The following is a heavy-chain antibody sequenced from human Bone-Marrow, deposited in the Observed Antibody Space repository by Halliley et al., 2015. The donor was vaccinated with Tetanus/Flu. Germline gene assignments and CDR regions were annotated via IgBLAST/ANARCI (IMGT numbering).Heavy chain of an antibody. J-gene: IGHJ6*02. Sequence: IGSIYYGGSAHYNPSLKSRVTISVDTSKNQFSLRLSSVTTADTALYYCARVGRDYYYYFGMDVWGQGTTVTVSS. CDR3: ARVGRDYYYYFGMDV. CDR2: IYYGGSA. D-gene: IGHD1-26*01. V-gene: IGHV4-39*01.